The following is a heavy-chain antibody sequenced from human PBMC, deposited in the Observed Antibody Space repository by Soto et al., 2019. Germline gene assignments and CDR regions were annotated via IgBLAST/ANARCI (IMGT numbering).Heavy chain of an antibody. CDR2: IYPGDSDT. D-gene: IGHD3-10*01. CDR3: ARHLDPYGSGSYYYYYYMDV. Sequence: GESLKISCKGSGYSFTSYWIGWVRQMPGKGLEWMGIIYPGDSDTRYSPSFQGQVTISADKSLSTAYLQWSSLKASDTAMYYCARHLDPYGSGSYYYYYYMDVWGKGTTVTVSS. V-gene: IGHV5-51*01. J-gene: IGHJ6*03. CDR1: GYSFTSYW.